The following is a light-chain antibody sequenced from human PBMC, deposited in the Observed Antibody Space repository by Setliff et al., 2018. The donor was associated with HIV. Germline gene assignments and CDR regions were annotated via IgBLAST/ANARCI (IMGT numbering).Light chain of an antibody. CDR2: EVT. V-gene: IGLV2-14*01. CDR3: SSYTGFRSLL. CDR1: SSDIGDYNY. Sequence: QSVLTQPASVSGSPGQSITISCAGSSSDIGDYNYVSWYRQYPGEAPKVLIYEVTTRPSGVSSRFSGSKSGNTAFLTISGLRAEDEADYYCSSYTGFRSLLFGGGTKLTVL. J-gene: IGLJ2*01.